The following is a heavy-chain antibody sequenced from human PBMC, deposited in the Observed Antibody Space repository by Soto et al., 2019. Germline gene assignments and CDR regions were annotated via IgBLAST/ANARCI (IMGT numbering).Heavy chain of an antibody. Sequence: EVQLVESGGGLVKPGGSLRLSCAASGFTFSSYSMNWVRQAPGKGLEWVSSISSSSSYIYYADSVKGRFTISRDNAKNSLYLQMNSLRAEDTAVYYCARDPASYYDILTGYFSWFDPWGQETLVTVSS. CDR3: ARDPASYYDILTGYFSWFDP. D-gene: IGHD3-9*01. CDR2: ISSSSSYI. CDR1: GFTFSSYS. V-gene: IGHV3-21*01. J-gene: IGHJ5*02.